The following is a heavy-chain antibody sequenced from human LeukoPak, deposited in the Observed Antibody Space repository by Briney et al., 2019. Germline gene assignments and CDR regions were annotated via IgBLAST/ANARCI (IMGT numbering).Heavy chain of an antibody. CDR2: ISDSGGNT. V-gene: IGHV3-23*01. D-gene: IGHD3-10*01. Sequence: GALRLSCATSGFTFSIYGMSWVRQAPGKGLEWVSAISDSGGNTYYADSVKGRFTISRDNAKNSLYLQMNSLRAEDTAVYYCARGGSGSSPLMRGYYYYYYMDVWGKGTTVTISS. CDR1: GFTFSIYG. J-gene: IGHJ6*03. CDR3: ARGGSGSSPLMRGYYYYYYMDV.